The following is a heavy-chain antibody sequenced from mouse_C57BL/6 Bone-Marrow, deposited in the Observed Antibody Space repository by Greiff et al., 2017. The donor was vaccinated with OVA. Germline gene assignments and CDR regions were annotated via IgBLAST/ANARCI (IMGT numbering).Heavy chain of an antibody. Sequence: QLQQPGAELVKPGASVQMSCKASGYIFTRYWIPGVTHRPGQGLEWMGDIEPGSGSTNYNEQVKSKATLTVDTSSSPAYMQLSSLPSEDSAVYYCARMDYVPFGCWGQGTTLTVSS. J-gene: IGHJ2*01. D-gene: IGHD2-4*01. V-gene: IGHV1-55*01. CDR3: ARMDYVPFGC. CDR2: IEPGSGST. CDR1: GYIFTRYW.